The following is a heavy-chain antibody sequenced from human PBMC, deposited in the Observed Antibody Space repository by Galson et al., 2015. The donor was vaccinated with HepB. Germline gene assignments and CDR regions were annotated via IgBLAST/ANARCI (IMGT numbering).Heavy chain of an antibody. CDR1: GGSISSSSYY. J-gene: IGHJ4*02. CDR3: ASYCSSTSCYEALDY. CDR2: IYYSGST. V-gene: IGHV4-39*01. D-gene: IGHD2-2*01. Sequence: LSLTCTVSGGSISSSSYYWGWIRQPPGKGLEWIGSIYYSGSTYYNPSLKSRVTISVDTSKNQFSLKLSSVTAADTAVYYCASYCSSTSCYEALDYWGQGTLVTVSS.